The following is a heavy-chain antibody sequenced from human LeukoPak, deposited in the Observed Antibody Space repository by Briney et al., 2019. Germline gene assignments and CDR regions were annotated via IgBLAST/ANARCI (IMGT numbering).Heavy chain of an antibody. CDR1: GFTFDKYA. J-gene: IGHJ1*01. CDR2: FSGGGSSRT. Sequence: PGGSLRLSCAASGFTFDKYAMSWVRQAPGKGLEWVSLFSGGGSSRTYYADSVKGRFTISRDNSKYTLYLEMNSLRAEDTAVYYCAKDLISAAGRGDFQHWGQGTLVTVYS. D-gene: IGHD6-13*01. CDR3: AKDLISAAGRGDFQH. V-gene: IGHV3-23*01.